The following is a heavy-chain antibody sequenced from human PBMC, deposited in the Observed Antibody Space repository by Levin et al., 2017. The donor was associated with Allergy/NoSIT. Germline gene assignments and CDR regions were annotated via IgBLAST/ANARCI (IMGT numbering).Heavy chain of an antibody. CDR3: ARQYYGDYSLDWYFDL. V-gene: IGHV4-39*01. D-gene: IGHD4-17*01. Sequence: PSQTLSLTCTVSGGSISSSSYYWGWIRQPPGKGLEWIGSIYYSGSTYYNPSLKSRVTISVDTSKNQFSLKLSSVTAADTAVYYCARQYYGDYSLDWYFDLWGRGTLVTVSS. CDR2: IYYSGST. CDR1: GGSISSSSYY. J-gene: IGHJ2*01.